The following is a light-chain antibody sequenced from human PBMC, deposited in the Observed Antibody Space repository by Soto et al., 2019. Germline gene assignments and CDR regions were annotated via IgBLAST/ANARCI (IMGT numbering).Light chain of an antibody. CDR2: GVS. Sequence: EIVMTQSPATLSVSPGERATLSCRASQSVSSNLAWYQQKPGQAPRLLMFGVSTRAAGIPARFSGSGSGTEFTLTITRLEPEDFAMYYCQQYSSSRTFGQGTKVDIK. CDR3: QQYSSSRT. J-gene: IGKJ1*01. CDR1: QSVSSN. V-gene: IGKV3-15*01.